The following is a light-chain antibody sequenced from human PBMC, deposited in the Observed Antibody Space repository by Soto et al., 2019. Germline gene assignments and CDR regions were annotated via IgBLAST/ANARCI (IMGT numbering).Light chain of an antibody. CDR2: SVS. CDR3: QQYKTYPLT. J-gene: IGKJ4*02. Sequence: DIQMAQSPSSLSASVGDTVTLTCRASQDIGNSLAWLQQKPGRAPKSLISSVSSLQSGVPSRFSGSRYGADFTLTISNLQPEDFATYYCQQYKTYPLTFGGGPKVEIK. CDR1: QDIGNS. V-gene: IGKV1-16*01.